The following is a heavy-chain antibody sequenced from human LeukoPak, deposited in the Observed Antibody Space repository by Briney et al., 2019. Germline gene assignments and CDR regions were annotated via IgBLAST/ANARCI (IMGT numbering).Heavy chain of an antibody. J-gene: IGHJ4*02. CDR3: AKASLGGWYGFGIFDY. D-gene: IGHD6-19*01. CDR1: GFTFSSYA. V-gene: IGHV3-23*01. CDR2: ISGSGGST. Sequence: PGGSLRLSCAASGFTFSSYAMSWVRQAPGKGLEWVSAISGSGGSTYYADSVKGRFTISRDNSKNTLYLQMNSLRAEDTAVYYCAKASLGGWYGFGIFDYWGQGTLVTVSS.